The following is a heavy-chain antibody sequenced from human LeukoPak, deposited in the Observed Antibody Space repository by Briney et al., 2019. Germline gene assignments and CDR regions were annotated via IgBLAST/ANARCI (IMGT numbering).Heavy chain of an antibody. J-gene: IGHJ4*02. Sequence: SETLSLTCAVYGGSFSGYYWSWIRQPPGKGLEWIGEINHSGSTNYNPSLKSRVTISVDTSKNQFSLKLSSVTAADTAVYYCAIAGPIWSDSSVPFDYWGQGTLVTVSS. CDR3: AIAGPIWSDSSVPFDY. CDR1: GGSFSGYY. V-gene: IGHV4-34*01. CDR2: INHSGST. D-gene: IGHD3-3*01.